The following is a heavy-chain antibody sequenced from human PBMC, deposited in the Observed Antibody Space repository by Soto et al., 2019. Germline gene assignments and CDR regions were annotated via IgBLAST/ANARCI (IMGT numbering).Heavy chain of an antibody. CDR2: IRNKAYGGTT. CDR3: TRDGRYSGFPPPAF. J-gene: IGHJ4*02. V-gene: IGHV3-49*03. D-gene: IGHD5-12*01. Sequence: EVQLVESGGGLVQPGRSLRLSCTTSGFTFADYTLSWFRQAPGKGLEWLGFIRNKAYGGTTEYAASVKGRFSISRDDSKSLAYLPMNSLKTEDTGLYFCTRDGRYSGFPPPAFWGQGTLVIVSS. CDR1: GFTFADYT.